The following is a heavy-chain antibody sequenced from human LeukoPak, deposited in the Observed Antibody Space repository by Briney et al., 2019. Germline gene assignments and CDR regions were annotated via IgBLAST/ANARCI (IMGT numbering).Heavy chain of an antibody. CDR1: GFTFSTFA. CDR2: IKEDGSEK. J-gene: IGHJ3*02. CDR3: ARLHSAIYYGDAFDI. Sequence: GGSLRLSCAASGFTFSTFAMSWVRQDPGRGLEWVAKIKEDGSEKYYVDSVKGRFTVSRDNVKNSLFLQMNSLRAEDTAAYYCARLHSAIYYGDAFDIWGQGTMVTVSS. V-gene: IGHV3-7*03. D-gene: IGHD1-26*01.